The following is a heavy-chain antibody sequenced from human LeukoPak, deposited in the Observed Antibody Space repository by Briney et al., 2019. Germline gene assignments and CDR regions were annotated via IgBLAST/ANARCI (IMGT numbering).Heavy chain of an antibody. J-gene: IGHJ6*02. CDR3: ARDRRGYSGYDFWLPSGNYYGMDV. Sequence: KTGGSLRLSCAASGFTFSSYSMNWVRQAPGKGLEWVSSISSSSSYIYYADSVKGRFTISRDNAKNSLYLQMNSLRAEDTAVYYCARDRRGYSGYDFWLPSGNYYGMDVWGQGTTVTVSS. CDR1: GFTFSSYS. D-gene: IGHD5-12*01. V-gene: IGHV3-21*01. CDR2: ISSSSSYI.